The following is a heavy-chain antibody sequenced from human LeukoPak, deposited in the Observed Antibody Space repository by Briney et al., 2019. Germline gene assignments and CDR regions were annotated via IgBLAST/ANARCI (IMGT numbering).Heavy chain of an antibody. V-gene: IGHV3-23*01. CDR2: ISGSGGST. J-gene: IGHJ6*02. CDR1: GFTFSSYA. D-gene: IGHD1/OR15-1a*01. CDR3: AKGEWNSYYYYGMDV. Sequence: GGSLRLSCAASGFTFSSYAMSWVRQAPGKGLEWVSAISGSGGSTYYADSVKGRFTISRDNSKNTLYLQVNSLRAEDTAVYYCAKGEWNSYYYYGMDVWGQGTTVTVSS.